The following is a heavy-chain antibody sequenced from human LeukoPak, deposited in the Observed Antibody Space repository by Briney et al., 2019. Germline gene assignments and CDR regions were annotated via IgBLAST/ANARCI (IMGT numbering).Heavy chain of an antibody. Sequence: GGSLRLSCAASGFTFSSYEMNWVRQAPGKGLEWVSYISNSGSTKYYADSVKGRFTISRDNAKNSLYLQMNSLRAEDTAVYYCARLKYYGFWSGYSTFDCWGQGTLVTVSS. CDR1: GFTFSSYE. CDR3: ARLKYYGFWSGYSTFDC. V-gene: IGHV3-48*03. J-gene: IGHJ4*02. D-gene: IGHD3-3*01. CDR2: ISNSGSTK.